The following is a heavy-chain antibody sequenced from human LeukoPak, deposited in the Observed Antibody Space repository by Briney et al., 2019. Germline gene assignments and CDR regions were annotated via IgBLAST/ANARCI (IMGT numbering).Heavy chain of an antibody. CDR1: GGTFSSYA. CDR3: ARGAAMIVVVDHTDYYYMDV. J-gene: IGHJ6*03. V-gene: IGHV1-69*05. D-gene: IGHD3-22*01. CDR2: IIPIFGTA. Sequence: SVKVSCKASGGTFSSYAISWVRQAPGQGLEWMERIIPIFGTANYAQKFQGRVTITTDESTSTAYMELSSLRSEDTAVYYCARGAAMIVVVDHTDYYYMDVWGKGTTVTVSS.